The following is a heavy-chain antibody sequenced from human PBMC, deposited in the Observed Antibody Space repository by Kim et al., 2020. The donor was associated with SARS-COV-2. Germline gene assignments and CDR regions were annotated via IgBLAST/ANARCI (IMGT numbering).Heavy chain of an antibody. CDR2: IWYDGSNK. CDR1: GFTFSSYA. CDR3: AKDYYDSSGRPDY. D-gene: IGHD3-22*01. Sequence: GGSLRLSCAASGFTFSSYAMHWVRQAPGKGLEWVTVIWYDGSNKYYADSVKGRFTISRDNSKNTLYLQMNSLRAEDTAVYYCAKDYYDSSGRPDYWGQGTLVTVSS. J-gene: IGHJ4*02. V-gene: IGHV3-33*06.